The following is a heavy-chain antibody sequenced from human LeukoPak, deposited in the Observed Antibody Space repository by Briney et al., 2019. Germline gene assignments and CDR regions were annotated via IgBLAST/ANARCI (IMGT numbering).Heavy chain of an antibody. CDR1: GFTFGRYG. Sequence: GGSLRLSCSASGFTFGRYGMHWVRQAPGKGLEWVASISYDGSNKYYADSLKGRFTISRDNSKKTLYLQMNSLRAEDSAVYYCAKDGDLYGHADYWGQGTLVTVSS. CDR2: ISYDGSNK. CDR3: AKDGDLYGHADY. D-gene: IGHD4-17*01. V-gene: IGHV3-30*19. J-gene: IGHJ4*02.